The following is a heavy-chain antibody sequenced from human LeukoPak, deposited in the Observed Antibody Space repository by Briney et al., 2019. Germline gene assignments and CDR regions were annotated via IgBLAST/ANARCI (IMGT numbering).Heavy chain of an antibody. D-gene: IGHD6-19*01. J-gene: IGHJ4*02. Sequence: ASVKVSCKASGYTFTGYYMHWVRQAPGQGLEWMGWINPNSGGTNYAQKFQGWVTMTRDTSTSTVYMELSSLRSEDTAVYYCARDRGQWLVVPKYYFDYWGQGTLVTVSS. CDR2: INPNSGGT. CDR3: ARDRGQWLVVPKYYFDY. CDR1: GYTFTGYY. V-gene: IGHV1-2*04.